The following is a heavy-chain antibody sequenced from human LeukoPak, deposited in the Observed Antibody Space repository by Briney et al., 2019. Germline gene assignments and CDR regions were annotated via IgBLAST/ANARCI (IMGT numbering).Heavy chain of an antibody. Sequence: GGPRRLSCTASGSTFSGFGSHWVGRAPGKGLRWVAFISDSGGDKWYADSVKGRLTISRDKSKNTVNLQMSSLRVEDTALYYCARDGGSESYAFDYWGQGTQVTVSS. V-gene: IGHV3-30*02. CDR1: GSTFSGFG. CDR2: ISDSGGDK. D-gene: IGHD3-10*01. J-gene: IGHJ4*02. CDR3: ARDGGSESYAFDY.